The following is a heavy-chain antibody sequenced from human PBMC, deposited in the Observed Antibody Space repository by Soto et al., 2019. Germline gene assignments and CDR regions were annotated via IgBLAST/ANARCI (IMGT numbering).Heavy chain of an antibody. CDR2: IGGTGGAT. V-gene: IGHV3-23*01. CDR3: AIPSMRVLGY. D-gene: IGHD3-16*01. Sequence: PGGSLRLSCAASGFTFNNYPMTWVRQAPGKGLDWVSSIGGTGGATYYADSVKGRFAISRDNSKNTLYLQMNSLRAEDTALYYCAIPSMRVLGYWRQGTQVTVSS. CDR1: GFTFNNYP. J-gene: IGHJ4*02.